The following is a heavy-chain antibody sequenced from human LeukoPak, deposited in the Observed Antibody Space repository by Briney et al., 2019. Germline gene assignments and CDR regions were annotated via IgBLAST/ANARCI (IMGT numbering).Heavy chain of an antibody. V-gene: IGHV1-69*15. J-gene: IGHJ4*02. CDR1: GGTFSSYA. D-gene: IGHD3-22*01. CDR3: ARALEAGGDDSLLGY. CDR2: IIPIFGIA. Sequence: SVKVSCKASGGTFSSYAISWVRQAPGQGLEWMGRIIPIFGIANYAQKFQGRVTITADESTSTAYMELSSLRSEDTAVYYCARALEAGGDDSLLGYWGQGTLVTVSS.